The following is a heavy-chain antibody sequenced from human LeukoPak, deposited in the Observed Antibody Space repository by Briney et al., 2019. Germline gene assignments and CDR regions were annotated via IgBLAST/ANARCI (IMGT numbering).Heavy chain of an antibody. V-gene: IGHV4-59*02. CDR1: GGSVSSYY. J-gene: IGHJ4*02. Sequence: PSETLSLTCTVSGGSVSSYYWSWLRQPPGKGLEWIGYIYYRGNTNYNPSLTSRVTISVDMSKNQFSLKLSSVTAAGTALYYCTRGGYNYDSPPGDPFDYWGQGTLVTVFS. CDR2: IYYRGNT. CDR3: TRGGYNYDSPPGDPFDY. D-gene: IGHD5-18*01.